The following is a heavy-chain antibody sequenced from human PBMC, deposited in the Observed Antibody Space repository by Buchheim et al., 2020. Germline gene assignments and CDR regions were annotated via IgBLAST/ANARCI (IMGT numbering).Heavy chain of an antibody. CDR2: IYYSGST. J-gene: IGHJ3*02. CDR3: ARRRAIAVAGGAFDI. CDR1: GGSVSSGSYY. Sequence: QVQLQESGPGLVKPSETLSLTCTVSGGSVSSGSYYWSWIRQPPGKGLEWIGYIYYSGSTNYNPSLKSRVTISVDTSKNQFSLKLSSVTAADTAVYYCARRRAIAVAGGAFDIWGQGT. D-gene: IGHD6-19*01. V-gene: IGHV4-61*01.